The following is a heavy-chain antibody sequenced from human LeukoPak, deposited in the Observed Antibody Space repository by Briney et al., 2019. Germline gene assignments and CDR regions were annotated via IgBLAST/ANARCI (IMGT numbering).Heavy chain of an antibody. CDR1: GFTFGTFG. Sequence: GGTLRLSCETSGFTFGTFGMSWVRQAPGKGLEWVSVINSGGITHYADSVKGRFTISRDNSKNTLYLQMNSLTGEDTAAYYCARSGDILTGPDAFDIWGQGTVVTVSS. V-gene: IGHV3-53*01. CDR3: ARSGDILTGPDAFDI. CDR2: INSGGIT. J-gene: IGHJ3*02. D-gene: IGHD3-9*01.